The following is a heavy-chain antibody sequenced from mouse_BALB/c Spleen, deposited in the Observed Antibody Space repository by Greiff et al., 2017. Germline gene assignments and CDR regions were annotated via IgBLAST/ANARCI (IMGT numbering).Heavy chain of an antibody. J-gene: IGHJ4*01. V-gene: IGHV7-3*02. CDR1: GFTFPDYY. CDR2: IRNKANGYTT. D-gene: IGHD2-3*01. CDR3: GRARGIFEGYVYYYARDD. Sequence: EVNVVESGGGLVQPGGSLRLSCATSGFTFPDYYMSWVRQPPGKALEWLGFIRNKANGYTTEYSASVKGRFTISRDNSQSILYLQMNTLRAEDSATEYSGRARGIFEGYVYYYARDDGGQGTSVTVSS.